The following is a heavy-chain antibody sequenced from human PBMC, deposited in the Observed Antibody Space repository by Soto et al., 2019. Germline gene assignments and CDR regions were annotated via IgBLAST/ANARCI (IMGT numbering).Heavy chain of an antibody. CDR1: GFIFSGSA. Sequence: EVQLVESGGGLVQPGGSLKLSCAASGFIFSGSAVHWVRQASGKGLEWVGRILSKAGNYATAYPASMKGRFTISRDDSENTAFLQMNSLKTEDTAVYYCIRGGSHYYYDYSGQGTLVAVSS. J-gene: IGHJ4*02. V-gene: IGHV3-73*01. CDR2: ILSKAGNYAT. CDR3: IRGGSHYYYDY.